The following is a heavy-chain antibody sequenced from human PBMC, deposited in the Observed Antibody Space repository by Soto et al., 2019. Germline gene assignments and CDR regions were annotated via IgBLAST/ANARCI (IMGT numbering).Heavy chain of an antibody. D-gene: IGHD2-21*01. J-gene: IGHJ4*02. CDR2: IAHLATS. Sequence: LSLSCSVSGVTVSYGGHPWSWVRQSPGKGLGWLGYIAHLATSYHNPSFKSPLSLSIDRTMNQFSLSLSSMTAADMAVYYCARGGAYDSFDFWGQG. V-gene: IGHV4-30-2*06. CDR3: ARGGAYDSFDF. CDR1: GVTVSYGGHP.